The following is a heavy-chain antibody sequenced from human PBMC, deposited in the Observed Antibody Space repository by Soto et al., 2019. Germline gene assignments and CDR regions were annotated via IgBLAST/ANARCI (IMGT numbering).Heavy chain of an antibody. D-gene: IGHD2-8*01. V-gene: IGHV4-4*07. Sequence: QGQLQESGPGLVKPSETLSLTCTVSGDSISNFYWSWIRQPTGKGLESLGRISARGRTNYNPSLQSRVAMSLDTSKNPFSLRLTSLSAAATAVYCCARGMGRSFDLWGRGTLVTVSS. CDR3: ARGMGRSFDL. CDR2: ISARGRT. J-gene: IGHJ2*01. CDR1: GDSISNFY.